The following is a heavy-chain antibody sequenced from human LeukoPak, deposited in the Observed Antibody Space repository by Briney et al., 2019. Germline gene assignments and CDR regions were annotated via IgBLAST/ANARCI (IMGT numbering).Heavy chain of an antibody. V-gene: IGHV3-30*18. CDR2: ISYDGSNK. CDR3: AKDQVTMVRVVTTRLKYYYYGMDV. CDR1: GFTFSSYG. J-gene: IGHJ6*02. Sequence: GGSLRLSCAASGFTFSSYGMHWVRQAPGKRLEWVAVISYDGSNKYYADSVKGRFTISRDNSKNTLYLQMNSLRAEDTAVYYCAKDQVTMVRVVTTRLKYYYYGMDVWGQGTTVTVSS. D-gene: IGHD3-10*01.